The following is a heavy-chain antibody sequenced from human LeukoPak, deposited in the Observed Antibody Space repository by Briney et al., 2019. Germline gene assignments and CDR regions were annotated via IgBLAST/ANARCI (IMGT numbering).Heavy chain of an antibody. Sequence: SETLSLTCAVYGGSFSGYYWSWIRQPPGKGLEWIGEINHSGSTNYNPSLKSRVTISVDTSKNRFSLKLSSVTAADTAVYYCARGRPKDYDFWSGYYAYYFDYWGQGTLVTVSS. V-gene: IGHV4-34*01. CDR3: ARGRPKDYDFWSGYYAYYFDY. CDR1: GGSFSGYY. D-gene: IGHD3-3*01. CDR2: INHSGST. J-gene: IGHJ4*02.